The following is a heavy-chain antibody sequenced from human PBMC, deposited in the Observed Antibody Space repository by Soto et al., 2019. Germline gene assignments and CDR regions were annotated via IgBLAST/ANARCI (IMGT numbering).Heavy chain of an antibody. CDR3: AREGTYCSGGSCPFDY. D-gene: IGHD2-15*01. J-gene: IGHJ4*02. CDR2: ISSSSSYI. Sequence: EVQLVESGGGLVKPGGSLRLSCAASGFTFSSYSMNWVRQAPGKGLEWVSSISSSSSYIYYADSVKGRFTISRDNAKNCRYLQMNSLRAEDTAVYYCAREGTYCSGGSCPFDYWGQGSLVTVSS. V-gene: IGHV3-21*01. CDR1: GFTFSSYS.